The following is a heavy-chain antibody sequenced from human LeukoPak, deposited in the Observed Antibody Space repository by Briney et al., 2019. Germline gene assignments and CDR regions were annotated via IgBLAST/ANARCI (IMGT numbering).Heavy chain of an antibody. CDR3: ARPLGVYYYDSSGYYS. Sequence: SETLSLTCAVYGGSFSGYYWSWIRQPPGKGLEWIGEINHSGSTNYNPSLKSRVTISVDTTKNQSSLKLSSVTAADTAVYYCARPLGVYYYDSSGYYSWGQGTLVTVSS. CDR1: GGSFSGYY. D-gene: IGHD3-22*01. CDR2: INHSGST. V-gene: IGHV4-34*01. J-gene: IGHJ4*02.